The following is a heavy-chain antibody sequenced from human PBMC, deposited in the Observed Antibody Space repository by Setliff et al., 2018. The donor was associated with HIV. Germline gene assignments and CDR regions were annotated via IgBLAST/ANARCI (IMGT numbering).Heavy chain of an antibody. J-gene: IGHJ5*02. CDR3: AKDKGSSGWSA. CDR1: GFAFSTYA. V-gene: IGHV3-23*01. D-gene: IGHD6-19*01. CDR2: ISDSGGGT. Sequence: ASVRLSCAASGFAFSTYAMSWVRQAPGKGLEWVSAISDSGGGTYYADSVKGRFTVSRDNSKYTLYLQMNSLRVEDTAVYYCAKDKGSSGWSAWGQGTLVTVSS.